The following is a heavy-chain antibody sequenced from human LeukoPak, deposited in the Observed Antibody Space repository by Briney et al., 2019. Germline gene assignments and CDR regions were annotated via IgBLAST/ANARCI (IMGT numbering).Heavy chain of an antibody. J-gene: IGHJ5*02. V-gene: IGHV1-18*01. D-gene: IGHD3/OR15-3a*01. CDR2: ISAYNGNT. Sequence: ASVKVSCKASGYTFTSYGISWVRQAPGQGLEWMGWISAYNGNTNYAQKLQGRVTMTTDTSTSTAYMELRSLRSDDTAVYYCARDMRFRGFHSDSFGLLAGPFDPWGQGTLVTVSS. CDR3: ARDMRFRGFHSDSFGLLAGPFDP. CDR1: GYTFTSYG.